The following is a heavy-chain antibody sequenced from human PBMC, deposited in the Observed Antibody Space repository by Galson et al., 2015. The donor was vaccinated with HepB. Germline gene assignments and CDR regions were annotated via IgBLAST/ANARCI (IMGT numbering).Heavy chain of an antibody. Sequence: SLRLSCAASGFRFYSHSMNWVRQTPGKGLEWVSYISSSSSIIKYADSVKDRFTISRDNAKNSLYLQMNSLRAEDTAVYYCARASDLDYWGQGTLVTVSS. CDR3: ARASDLDY. CDR2: ISSSSSII. V-gene: IGHV3-48*01. CDR1: GFRFYSHS. D-gene: IGHD2-2*01. J-gene: IGHJ4*02.